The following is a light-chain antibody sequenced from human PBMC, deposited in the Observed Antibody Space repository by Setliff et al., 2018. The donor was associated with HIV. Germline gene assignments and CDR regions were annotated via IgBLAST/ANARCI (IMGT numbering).Light chain of an antibody. Sequence: ALTPPASVSGSPGQSITISCTGTSSDVGGYNYVSWYQQHPGKAPKLIIYEVRNRPSGVSNRFSGSKSGNTASLTISGLQAEDEADYYCSSYAISNTLPFGTGTKVTVL. CDR3: SSYAISNTLP. V-gene: IGLV2-14*01. CDR2: EVR. CDR1: SSDVGGYNY. J-gene: IGLJ1*01.